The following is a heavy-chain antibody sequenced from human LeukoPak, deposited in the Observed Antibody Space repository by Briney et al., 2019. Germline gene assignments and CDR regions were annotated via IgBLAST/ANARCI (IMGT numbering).Heavy chain of an antibody. CDR2: IYSSGST. CDR1: GGSISSYY. J-gene: IGHJ4*02. D-gene: IGHD3-10*01. CDR3: ASGSGSSQGDY. Sequence: PSETLSLTCTVSGGSISSYYWSWIRQPAGKGLEWIGRIYSSGSTNYNPSLKTRVTMSVDTSKNQFSLKLISVTAADTAVYYCASGSGSSQGDYWGQGILVTVSS. V-gene: IGHV4-4*07.